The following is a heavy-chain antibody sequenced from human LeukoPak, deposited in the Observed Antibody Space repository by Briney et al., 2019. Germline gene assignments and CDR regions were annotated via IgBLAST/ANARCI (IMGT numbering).Heavy chain of an antibody. V-gene: IGHV4-39*02. CDR3: AREHRSSKYFDS. D-gene: IGHD6-6*01. CDR1: GGSIAVNHYY. J-gene: IGHJ4*02. Sequence: SETLPLTCSVSGGSIAVNHYYWGWIRQPPGKGLEWIGSGLYTGNTYSNPSLRSRVTISVDTSKNEFSPKMNSVTAADTAVYYCAREHRSSKYFDSWGQGALMVVSS. CDR2: GLYTGNT.